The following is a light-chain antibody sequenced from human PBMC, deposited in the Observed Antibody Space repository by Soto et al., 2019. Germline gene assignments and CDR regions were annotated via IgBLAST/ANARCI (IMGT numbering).Light chain of an antibody. CDR1: QDVNIY. V-gene: IGKV3D-15*01. Sequence: EILMTQSPATLSVSPGERATLSCRANQDVNIYLAWYQQKHGQAPRLLISGASTRATGIPARFSGSGSGTEFTLTISSLQSEDVAVYSCQQYGNWPLTFGGGTNVEIK. CDR3: QQYGNWPLT. J-gene: IGKJ4*01. CDR2: GAS.